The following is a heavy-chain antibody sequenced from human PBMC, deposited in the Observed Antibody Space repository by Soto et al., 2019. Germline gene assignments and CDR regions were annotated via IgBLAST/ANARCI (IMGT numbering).Heavy chain of an antibody. V-gene: IGHV3-53*01. CDR2: HYSGGST. D-gene: IGHD1-26*01. Sequence: GGSLRLSCAISGFSVSSNYLSWVRQAPGKGLEWVSVHYSGGSTYYADSVQGRFTISRDKSNNTLYLQMRRVRAEDTAVYFCARHRHPRGTVGATSPLDPWGQGXQVTVYS. J-gene: IGHJ5*02. CDR3: ARHRHPRGTVGATSPLDP. CDR1: GFSVSSNY.